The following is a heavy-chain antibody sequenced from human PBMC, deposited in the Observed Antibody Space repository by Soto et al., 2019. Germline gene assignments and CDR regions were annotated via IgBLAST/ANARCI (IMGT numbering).Heavy chain of an antibody. CDR2: ISYEGSNT. V-gene: IGHV3-30-3*01. J-gene: IGHJ6*02. CDR3: ARVTPGNNLYYFSGLDF. CDR1: GFTFDTYG. Sequence: GGSLRLSCVASGFTFDTYGIHWVRQAPGKGLQWMALISYEGSNTYYADSVRGRFTISRDNSKNTLYLQMNTLRPEDTGVYYCARVTPGNNLYYFSGLDFWGQVTSVTVSS. D-gene: IGHD1-1*01.